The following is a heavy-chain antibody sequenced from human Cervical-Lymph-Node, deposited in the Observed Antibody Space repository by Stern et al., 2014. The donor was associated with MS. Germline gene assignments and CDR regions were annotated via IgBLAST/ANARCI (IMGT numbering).Heavy chain of an antibody. Sequence: QLVQSGGGVVQPGRSLRLSCAASGFTFSSYGMHWVRQAPGKGLEWVAVISYDGSNKYYADSVKGRFTISRDNSKNTLYLQMNSLRAEDTAVYYCAKVGVIAVAGTGFQHWGQGTLVTVSS. J-gene: IGHJ1*01. CDR1: GFTFSSYG. CDR2: ISYDGSNK. D-gene: IGHD6-19*01. CDR3: AKVGVIAVAGTGFQH. V-gene: IGHV3-30*18.